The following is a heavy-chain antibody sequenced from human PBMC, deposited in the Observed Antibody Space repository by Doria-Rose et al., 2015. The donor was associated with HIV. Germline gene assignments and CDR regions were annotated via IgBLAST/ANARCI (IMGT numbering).Heavy chain of an antibody. CDR3: ARIKRSRWYHKYYFDF. D-gene: IGHD6-13*01. V-gene: IGHV2-26*01. CDR2: IFSDDER. Sequence: QVTLKESGPVLVKPTETLTLTCTVSGVSLSSTGMGVSWIRQPPGKALEWLANIFSDDERSYKTSLERRLTISRGTSNSQVVLTMTDMDAVDTATYYCARIKRSRWYHKYYFDFWGQGTLVIVSA. CDR1: GVSLSSTGMG. J-gene: IGHJ4*02.